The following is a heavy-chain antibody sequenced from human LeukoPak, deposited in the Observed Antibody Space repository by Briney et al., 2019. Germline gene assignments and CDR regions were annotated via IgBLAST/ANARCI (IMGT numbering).Heavy chain of an antibody. CDR1: GFTFGDYA. CDR2: IRSKAYGGTT. V-gene: IGHV3-49*03. J-gene: IGHJ4*02. Sequence: PGRSLRLSCTASGFTFGDYAMSWFRQTPGKGLEWVGFIRSKAYGGTTEYAATVKGRFIISRDDSKSSVYLQMNSLKTEDTAVYYCTREHSNYYDNSGSDYWGQGALVTVSS. D-gene: IGHD3-22*01. CDR3: TREHSNYYDNSGSDY.